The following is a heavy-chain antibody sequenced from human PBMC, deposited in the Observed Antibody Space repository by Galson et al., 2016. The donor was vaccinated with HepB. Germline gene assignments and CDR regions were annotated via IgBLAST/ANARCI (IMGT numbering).Heavy chain of an antibody. CDR2: IHYSRST. V-gene: IGHV4-39*01. D-gene: IGHD6-6*01. CDR3: ARLRFGSSSSNFDY. CDR1: GGSISYRNYY. Sequence: SETLSPTCTVSGGSISYRNYYWGWIRQPPGKGLEWIGSIHYSRSTYYHPSPKSRVSISGDTSKNQFSLKLSSVTAAATAVYYCARLRFGSSSSNFDYWGQGTLVTVSS. J-gene: IGHJ4*02.